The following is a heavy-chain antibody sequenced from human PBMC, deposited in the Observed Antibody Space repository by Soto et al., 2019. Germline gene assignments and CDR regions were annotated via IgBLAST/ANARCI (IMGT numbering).Heavy chain of an antibody. CDR1: GFNFYDYA. J-gene: IGHJ4*02. D-gene: IGHD5-12*01. CDR3: ARSNGYNLLDY. Sequence: GGSLRLSCASSGFNFYDYALHWVRQAPGKGLEWVAVISFDGTNKYYADSVKGRFTISRDDSKNTLYLQMDSLRGEDTAVYYCARSNGYNLLDYWGQGTLVTVSS. CDR2: ISFDGTNK. V-gene: IGHV3-30-3*01.